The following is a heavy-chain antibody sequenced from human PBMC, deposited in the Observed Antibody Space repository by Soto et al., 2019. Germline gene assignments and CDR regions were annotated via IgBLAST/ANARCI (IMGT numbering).Heavy chain of an antibody. CDR2: ISSDGSNK. CDR3: AKDPRSNGSGWYDN. J-gene: IGHJ5*02. D-gene: IGHD6-19*01. V-gene: IGHV3-30*18. CDR1: GFTFSTYA. Sequence: GGSLRLSCAASGFTFSTYAIHWVRQAPGKGLEWVAFISSDGSNKYYADFVKGRFTVSRDNSKNTLYLQMNSLRGEDTAIYYCAKDPRSNGSGWYDNWGQGTLVTVSS.